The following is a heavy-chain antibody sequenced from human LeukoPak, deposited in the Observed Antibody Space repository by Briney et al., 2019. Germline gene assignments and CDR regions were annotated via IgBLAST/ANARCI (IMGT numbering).Heavy chain of an antibody. CDR2: IKQDGSEK. D-gene: IGHD2-2*01. V-gene: IGHV3-7*01. J-gene: IGHJ4*02. CDR1: GFTFSSYW. CDR3: ARLRSSTSWREDY. Sequence: GGSLRLSCAASGFTFSSYWMSWVRQAPGKGLEWVANIKQDGSEKYYVDSVKGRFTISRDNAKNSLYLQMNSLRAEDTAVYYCARLRSSTSWREDYWGQGTLVTVSS.